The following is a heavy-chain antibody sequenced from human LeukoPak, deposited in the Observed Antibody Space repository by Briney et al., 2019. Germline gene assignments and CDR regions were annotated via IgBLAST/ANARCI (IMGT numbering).Heavy chain of an antibody. CDR3: ARMDYYDSSGYYRFFDY. V-gene: IGHV1-2*02. CDR1: GYTFTGYY. J-gene: IGHJ4*02. D-gene: IGHD3-22*01. Sequence: GASVKVSCKASGYTFTGYYMHWVRQAPGQGLEWMGWINPNSGGTNYAQKFQGRVTMTRDTSISTAYMELSRLRSDDTAVYYCARMDYYDSSGYYRFFDYWGQGTLVTVSS. CDR2: INPNSGGT.